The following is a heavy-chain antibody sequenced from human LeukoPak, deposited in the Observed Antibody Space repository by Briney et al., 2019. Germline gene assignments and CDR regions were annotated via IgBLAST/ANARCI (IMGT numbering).Heavy chain of an antibody. CDR3: ARSDTYYYDSSGPSLDY. V-gene: IGHV1-3*01. J-gene: IGHJ4*02. Sequence: ASVKVSCKASGYTFTGYYMHWVRQAPGQRLEWMGWINAGNGNTKYSQKFQGRVTITRDTSASTAYMELSSLRSEDTAVYYCARSDTYYYDSSGPSLDYWGQGTLVTVSS. CDR2: INAGNGNT. D-gene: IGHD3-22*01. CDR1: GYTFTGYY.